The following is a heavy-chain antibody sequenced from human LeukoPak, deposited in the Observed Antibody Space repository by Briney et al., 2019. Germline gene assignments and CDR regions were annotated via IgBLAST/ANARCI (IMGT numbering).Heavy chain of an antibody. CDR3: ASRHQARITIFGETDYYYYSMDV. J-gene: IGHJ6*02. CDR2: MNPNSGNT. Sequence: ASVKVSCKASGYTFTSYDINWVRQATGQGLEWMGWMNPNSGNTGYAQKFQGRVTMTRNTSISTAYMELSSLRSEDTAVYYCASRHQARITIFGETDYYYYSMDVWGQGTTVTVSS. D-gene: IGHD3-3*01. CDR1: GYTFTSYD. V-gene: IGHV1-8*01.